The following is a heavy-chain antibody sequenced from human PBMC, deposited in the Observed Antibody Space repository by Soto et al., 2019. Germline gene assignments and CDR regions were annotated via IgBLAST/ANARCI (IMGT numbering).Heavy chain of an antibody. CDR2: VVVGSGNT. J-gene: IGHJ6*03. CDR3: AATAARHYYYYYMDV. Sequence: QMQLVQSGPEVKKPGTSVKVSCKASGFTFTSSAMQWVRQARGQRLEWIGWVVVGSGNTNYAQKFQERVTITRDMSTSTAYMELSSLRSEDTAVYYCAATAARHYYYYYMDVWGKGTTVTVSS. CDR1: GFTFTSSA. V-gene: IGHV1-58*02. D-gene: IGHD6-6*01.